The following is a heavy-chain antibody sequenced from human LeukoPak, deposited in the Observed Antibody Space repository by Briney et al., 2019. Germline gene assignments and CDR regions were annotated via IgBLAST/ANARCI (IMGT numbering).Heavy chain of an antibody. V-gene: IGHV3-23*01. J-gene: IGHJ4*02. CDR1: GFTFSSYD. CDR3: ARDGASCGGDCYSDF. Sequence: GGSLRLSCAASGFTFSSYDMSWVRQAPGKGLEWVSAITNSGDSTYYADSVKDRFTISRDNSRNTLYLQMNSLRVEDTAVYYCARDGASCGGDCYSDFWGQGTLVTVSS. CDR2: ITNSGDST. D-gene: IGHD2-21*02.